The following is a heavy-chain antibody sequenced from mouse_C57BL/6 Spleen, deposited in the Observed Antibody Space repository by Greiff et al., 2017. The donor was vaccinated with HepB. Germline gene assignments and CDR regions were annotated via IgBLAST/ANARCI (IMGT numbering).Heavy chain of an antibody. CDR1: GYTFTSYW. V-gene: IGHV1-52*01. D-gene: IGHD1-1*01. CDR3: AIAYYGYARDY. J-gene: IGHJ3*01. Sequence: QVQLQQPGAELVRPGSSVKLSCKASGYTFTSYWMHWVKQRPIQGLEWIGNIDPSDSETHYNQKFKDKATLTVDKSSSTAYMQLSSLTSEDSAVYYCAIAYYGYARDYWGQGTLVTVSA. CDR2: IDPSDSET.